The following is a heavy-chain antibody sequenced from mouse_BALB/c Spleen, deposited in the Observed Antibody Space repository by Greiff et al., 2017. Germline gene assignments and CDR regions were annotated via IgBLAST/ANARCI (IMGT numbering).Heavy chain of an antibody. Sequence: DVQLVESGGGLVKPGGSLKLSCAASGFTFSSYAMSWVRQSPEKRLEWVAEISSGGSYTYYPDTVTGRFTISRDNAKNTLYLEMSSLRSEDTAMYYCARDAMDYWGQGTSVTVSS. CDR2: ISSGGSYT. V-gene: IGHV5-9-4*01. J-gene: IGHJ4*01. CDR1: GFTFSSYA. CDR3: ARDAMDY.